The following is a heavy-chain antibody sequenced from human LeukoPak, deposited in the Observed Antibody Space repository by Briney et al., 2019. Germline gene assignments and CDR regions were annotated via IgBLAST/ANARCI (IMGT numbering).Heavy chain of an antibody. Sequence: GGSLRLSCVASGFNLNHFEIHWVRQAPGRGLEWVSYISSSGTTIFYSDSVKGRFTISRDGAKGSVSLHLESLRSEDTAVYYCARDRTTVTTFDYWGQGTLVTVSS. CDR3: ARDRTTVTTFDY. CDR2: ISSSGTTI. D-gene: IGHD4-17*01. V-gene: IGHV3-48*03. CDR1: GFNLNHFE. J-gene: IGHJ4*02.